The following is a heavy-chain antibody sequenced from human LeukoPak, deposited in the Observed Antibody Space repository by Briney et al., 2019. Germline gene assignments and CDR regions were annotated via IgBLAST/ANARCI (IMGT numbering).Heavy chain of an antibody. CDR2: IYHSGST. J-gene: IGHJ4*02. CDR3: ARPRYSSGWLFDY. V-gene: IGHV4-38-2*02. CDR1: GYSISSGYY. D-gene: IGHD6-19*01. Sequence: EPSETLSLTCTVSGYSISSGYYWGWIRQPPGKGLEWIGSIYHSGSTYYNASLKSRVTISVDTSKNQFSLKLSSVTAADTAVYYCARPRYSSGWLFDYWGQGTLVTVSS.